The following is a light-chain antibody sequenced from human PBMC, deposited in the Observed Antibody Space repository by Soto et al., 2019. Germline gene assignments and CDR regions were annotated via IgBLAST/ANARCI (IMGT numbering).Light chain of an antibody. V-gene: IGKV3-20*01. Sequence: EIVLTQSPGTLSLSPGERATLSYRASQSVSSNYLAWYQQKPGQAPRLLIYGASSRATGIPDRFSGSGSGTDFTLTISRLEPEDFAVYSCQQYGSSPITFGQGTRLEIK. J-gene: IGKJ5*01. CDR3: QQYGSSPIT. CDR1: QSVSSNY. CDR2: GAS.